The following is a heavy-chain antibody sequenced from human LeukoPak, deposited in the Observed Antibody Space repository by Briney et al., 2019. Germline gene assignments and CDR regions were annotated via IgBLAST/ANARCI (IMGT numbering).Heavy chain of an antibody. J-gene: IGHJ6*03. V-gene: IGHV4-4*07. CDR1: GASITTYY. Sequence: SETLSLTCTVSGASITTYYWGWIRQPAGKGLEWIGRIFTGGTTNYSPSLKSRVTMSVDTSENQLSLKLSSVTAADTAVYYCARDLGGYSSGSYFYYMDIWGKGTTVTVSS. D-gene: IGHD5-18*01. CDR2: IFTGGTT. CDR3: ARDLGGYSSGSYFYYMDI.